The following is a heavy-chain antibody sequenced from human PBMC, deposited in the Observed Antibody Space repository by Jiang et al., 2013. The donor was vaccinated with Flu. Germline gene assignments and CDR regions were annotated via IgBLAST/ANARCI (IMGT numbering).Heavy chain of an antibody. V-gene: IGHV3-33*01. J-gene: IGHJ5*02. Sequence: GLEWVAVIWYDGSNKYYADSVKGRFTISRDNSKNTLYLQMNSLRAEDTAVYYCARLAAAAPFFDPWGQGTLVTVSS. CDR3: ARLAAAAPFFDP. CDR2: IWYDGSNK. D-gene: IGHD6-13*01.